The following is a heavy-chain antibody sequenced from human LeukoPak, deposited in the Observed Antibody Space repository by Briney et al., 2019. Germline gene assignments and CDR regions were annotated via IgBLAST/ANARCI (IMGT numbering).Heavy chain of an antibody. V-gene: IGHV1-69*10. CDR3: ARAGGTLWFGETPFDP. J-gene: IGHJ5*02. CDR1: GGTFSSYA. D-gene: IGHD3-10*01. CDR2: IIPILGIA. Sequence: SVTVSCKASGGTFSSYAISWVRQAPGQGLEWMGGIIPILGIANYAQKFQGRVTITADKSTSTAYMELSSLRSEDTAVYYCARAGGTLWFGETPFDPWGQGTLVTVSS.